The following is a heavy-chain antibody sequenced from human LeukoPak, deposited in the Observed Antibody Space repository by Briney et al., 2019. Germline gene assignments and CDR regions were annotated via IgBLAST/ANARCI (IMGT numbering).Heavy chain of an antibody. D-gene: IGHD4-17*01. CDR2: IWYDGSNT. J-gene: IGHJ4*02. CDR1: GLNFSSYG. CDR3: ARTTPQLDY. Sequence: GGSLRLSCAASGLNFSSYGMHWVRQAPGKGLEWVALIWYDGSNTYYADSVKGRFTISRDNSKNTLYLQMNSLGAEDTAIYYCARTTPQLDYWGRGTLVTVSS. V-gene: IGHV3-33*01.